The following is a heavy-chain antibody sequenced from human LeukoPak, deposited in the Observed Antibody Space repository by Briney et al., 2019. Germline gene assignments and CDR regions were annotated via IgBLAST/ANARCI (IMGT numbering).Heavy chain of an antibody. CDR3: AKDIGVVATDLKNWFDP. J-gene: IGHJ5*02. CDR1: GFTFSSYG. CDR2: ISGSGGST. D-gene: IGHD5-12*01. V-gene: IGHV3-23*01. Sequence: PGGSLRLSCAASGFTFSSYGMSWVRQAPGKGLEWVSAISGSGGSTYYADSVKGRFTISRDNSKNTLYLQMNSLRAEDTAVYYCAKDIGVVATDLKNWFDPWGQGTLVTVSS.